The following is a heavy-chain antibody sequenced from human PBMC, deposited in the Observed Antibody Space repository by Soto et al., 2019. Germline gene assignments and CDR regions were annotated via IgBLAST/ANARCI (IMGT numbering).Heavy chain of an antibody. CDR3: ARGRGSSSSFWFDP. J-gene: IGHJ5*02. Sequence: SVKVSCKASGGTFSSYAISWARQAPGQGLEWMGGIIPIFGTANYAQKFQGRVTITADESTSTAYMELSSLRSEDTAVYYCARGRGSSSSFWFDPWGQGTLVTVSS. CDR1: GGTFSSYA. D-gene: IGHD6-6*01. CDR2: IIPIFGTA. V-gene: IGHV1-69*13.